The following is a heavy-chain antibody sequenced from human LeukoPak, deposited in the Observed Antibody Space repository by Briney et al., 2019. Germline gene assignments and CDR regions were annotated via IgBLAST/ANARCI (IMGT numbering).Heavy chain of an antibody. CDR2: LSGGGGST. Sequence: PGGSLRLSCAASGFTVSSNYMSWVRQAPGKGLEWVSALSGGGGSTYYADSVKGRFTISRDNSRNTLYMETNGLRAEDTAVYYCARARSGSYYSGINWGQGTLVTVSS. CDR3: ARARSGSYYSGIN. V-gene: IGHV3-23*01. D-gene: IGHD1-26*01. J-gene: IGHJ4*02. CDR1: GFTVSSNY.